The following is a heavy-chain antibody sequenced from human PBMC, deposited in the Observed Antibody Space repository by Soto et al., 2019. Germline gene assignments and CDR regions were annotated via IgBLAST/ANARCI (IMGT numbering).Heavy chain of an antibody. CDR1: GFTFSGSA. J-gene: IGHJ4*02. CDR2: IRSKANSYAT. Sequence: PGGSLRLSCAPSGFTFSGSARHSVRQASGKGLEWVGRIRSKANSYATAYAASVKGRFTISRDDSKNTAYLQMNSLKTEDTVVYYCTSPRYATPYYQGRRTLGSV. CDR3: TSPRYATPYY. V-gene: IGHV3-73*01. D-gene: IGHD5-18*01.